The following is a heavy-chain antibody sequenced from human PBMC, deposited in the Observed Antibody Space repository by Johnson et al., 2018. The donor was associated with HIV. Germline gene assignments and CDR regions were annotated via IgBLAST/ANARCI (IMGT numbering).Heavy chain of an antibody. Sequence: QMQLVESGGGLAQPGGSLRLSCAASGITVSSNYMSWVRQAPGKGLEWLSYISNSAITLYSAYSVKGRFTISRDNAKNSLYLQMNSLRAEDTALYYCAKDLLGGNKGFDAFDIGGQGTMVTVSS. V-gene: IGHV3-11*01. CDR1: GITVSSNY. D-gene: IGHD4-23*01. J-gene: IGHJ3*02. CDR2: ISNSAITL. CDR3: AKDLLGGNKGFDAFDI.